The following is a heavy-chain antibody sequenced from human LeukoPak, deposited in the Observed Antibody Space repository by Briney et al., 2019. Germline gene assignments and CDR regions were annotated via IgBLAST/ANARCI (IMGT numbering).Heavy chain of an antibody. Sequence: GGSLRLSCVASGITFSTYSMNWVRQAPGKGLEWVSYISSSGSTIYYADSVKGRFTISRDNAKNSLYLQMNSLRAEDTAVYYCARDGGEWELDYWGQGTLVTVSS. V-gene: IGHV3-48*04. J-gene: IGHJ4*02. CDR1: GITFSTYS. D-gene: IGHD1-26*01. CDR3: ARDGGEWELDY. CDR2: ISSSGSTI.